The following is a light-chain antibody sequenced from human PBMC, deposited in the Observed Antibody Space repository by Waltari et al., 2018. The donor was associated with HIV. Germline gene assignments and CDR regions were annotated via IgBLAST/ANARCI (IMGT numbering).Light chain of an antibody. CDR3: LQDYKYPRM. V-gene: IGKV1-6*01. CDR2: GTF. J-gene: IGKJ1*01. Sequence: AIQMTQFPSSLSAYVGDRVAITCRASQDIRNELGWYQQRPGKAPKLLIFGTFNLQSGVPSRFNGSGSGTEFTLTISSLQPEDFATYYCLQDYKYPRMFGQGTKVEIK. CDR1: QDIRNE.